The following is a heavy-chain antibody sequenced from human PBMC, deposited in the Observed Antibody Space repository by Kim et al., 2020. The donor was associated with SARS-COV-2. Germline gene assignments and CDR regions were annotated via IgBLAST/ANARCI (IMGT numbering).Heavy chain of an antibody. Sequence: GGSLRLSCAASGLSFKNAWMNWVRQAPGKGLEWVGRIKSNRDGGTSDYAAPVKGRFTISREDSKNMVYLQMDSLSTEDTAVYYCAHRSGNYYWEWGQGTLVTVS. CDR2: IKSNRDGGTS. D-gene: IGHD3-22*01. V-gene: IGHV3-15*01. CDR1: GLSFKNAW. CDR3: AHRSGNYYWE. J-gene: IGHJ4*02.